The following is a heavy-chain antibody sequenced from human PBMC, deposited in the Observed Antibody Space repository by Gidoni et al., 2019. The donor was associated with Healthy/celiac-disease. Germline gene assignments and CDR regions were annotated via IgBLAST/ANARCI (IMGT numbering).Heavy chain of an antibody. CDR2: INPNSGGT. J-gene: IGHJ6*02. V-gene: IGHV1-2*02. CDR1: GYTFPGYY. CDR3: ARDTTQRLPGAKGYYGMDV. Sequence: QVQLVQSGAEVTKPGASVKVSCKASGYTFPGYYMHGVRQAPGQGLEWMGWINPNSGGTNYAQKFQGRVTMTRDTSISTAYMELSRLRSDDTAVYYCARDTTQRLPGAKGYYGMDVWGQGTTVTVSS. D-gene: IGHD1-26*01.